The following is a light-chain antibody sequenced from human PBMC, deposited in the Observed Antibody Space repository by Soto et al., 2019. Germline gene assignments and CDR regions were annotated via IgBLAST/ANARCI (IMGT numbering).Light chain of an antibody. V-gene: IGKV3-15*01. Sequence: EIVMTQSPGTVSVFPGETVTLSCRASQSVSGYLDWFHQKPGQAPRLVLLRIFTRAIGVPARFSGSGSETEFTLTISSLQSEDFAVYDCQQYDNWPLTFGGGTKVDIK. CDR2: RIF. CDR1: QSVSGY. J-gene: IGKJ4*01. CDR3: QQYDNWPLT.